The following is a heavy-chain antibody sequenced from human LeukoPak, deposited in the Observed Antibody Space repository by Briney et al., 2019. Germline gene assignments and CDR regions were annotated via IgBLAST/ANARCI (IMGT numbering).Heavy chain of an antibody. CDR1: GYTFTGYY. CDR3: ARRSLTNYYGSGSYGGLKNWFDP. CDR2: INPNSGGT. D-gene: IGHD3-10*01. Sequence: ASVKVSCKASGYTFTGYYMHWVRQAPGQGLEWMGWINPNSGGTNYAQKFQGRVTMTRDTSISTAYMELSRLRSDDTAVYYCARRSLTNYYGSGSYGGLKNWFDPWGQGTLVTVSS. J-gene: IGHJ5*02. V-gene: IGHV1-2*02.